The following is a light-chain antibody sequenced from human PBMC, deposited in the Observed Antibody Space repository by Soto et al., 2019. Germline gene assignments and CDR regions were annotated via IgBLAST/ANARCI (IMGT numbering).Light chain of an antibody. CDR2: GAS. CDR3: QQYGSSLFT. CDR1: QSVSSSY. J-gene: IGKJ4*01. Sequence: EIVLTQSPGTLSLSPGERATLSCRASQSVSSSYLAWYQQKPGHAPRLLIYGASSRATGIPDRFSGSGSRTDFTLTISRLEPEDFAVYYCQQYGSSLFTFGGGTKLEIK. V-gene: IGKV3-20*01.